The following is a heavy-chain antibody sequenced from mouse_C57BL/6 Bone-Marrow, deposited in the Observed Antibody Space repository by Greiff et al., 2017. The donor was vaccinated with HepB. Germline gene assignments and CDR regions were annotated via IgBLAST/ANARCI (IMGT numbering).Heavy chain of an antibody. V-gene: IGHV5-17*01. D-gene: IGHD1-1*01. CDR3: ASEDYGDYATDY. J-gene: IGHJ4*01. CDR2: ISSGSSTI. Sequence: EVQRVESGGGLVKPGGSLKLSCAASGFTFSDYGMHWVRQAPEKGLEWVAYISSGSSTIYYADTVKGRFTITRDNAKNTLFLQMTSLRSEDTAMYYYASEDYGDYATDYWGQGTSVTVSS. CDR1: GFTFSDYG.